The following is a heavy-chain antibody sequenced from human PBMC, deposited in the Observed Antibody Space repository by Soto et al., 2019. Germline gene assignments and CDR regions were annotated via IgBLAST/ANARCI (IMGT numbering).Heavy chain of an antibody. V-gene: IGHV1-46*01. CDR2: INPSGGST. J-gene: IGHJ6*02. CDR3: ARESGYDFWRASWDYYYYGMDV. D-gene: IGHD3-3*01. CDR1: GYTFTSYY. Sequence: QVQLVQSGAEVKKPGASVKVSCKASGYTFTSYYMHWVRQAPGQGLEWMGIINPSGGSTSYAQKFQGRVTMTRDTSTSTVYMELSSLRSEDTAVYYCARESGYDFWRASWDYYYYGMDVWGQGTTVTVSS.